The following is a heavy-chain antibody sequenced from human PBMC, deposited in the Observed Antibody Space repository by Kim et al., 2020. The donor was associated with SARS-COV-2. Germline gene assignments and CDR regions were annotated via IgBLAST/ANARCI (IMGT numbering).Heavy chain of an antibody. CDR2: IIPIFGTA. Sequence: SVKVSCKASGGTFSSYAISWVRQAPGQGLEWMGGIIPIFGTANYAQKFQGRVTITADESTSTAYMELSSLRSEDTAVYYCARVKEGSGYDPTPYYFDCWGQETLVTVSS. CDR3: ARVKEGSGYDPTPYYFDC. D-gene: IGHD5-12*01. V-gene: IGHV1-69*13. J-gene: IGHJ4*02. CDR1: GGTFSSYA.